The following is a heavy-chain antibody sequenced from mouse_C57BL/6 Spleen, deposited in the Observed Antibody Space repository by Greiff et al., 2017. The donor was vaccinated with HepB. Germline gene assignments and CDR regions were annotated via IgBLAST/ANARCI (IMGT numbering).Heavy chain of an antibody. D-gene: IGHD2-1*01. CDR2: IRNKANNHAS. Sequence: EVKLMESGGGLVQPGGSMKLSCAASGFTFSDAWIDWVRQSPEKGLEWVAEIRNKANNHASYYAESVKGRFTISRDDSKSSVYLQMNSIRAEDTGIYYCTHRYYGNYDYWGQGTTLTVSA. J-gene: IGHJ2*01. CDR1: GFTFSDAW. CDR3: THRYYGNYDY. V-gene: IGHV6-6*01.